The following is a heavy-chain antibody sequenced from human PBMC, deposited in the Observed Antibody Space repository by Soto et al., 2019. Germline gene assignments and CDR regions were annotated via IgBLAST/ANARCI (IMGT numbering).Heavy chain of an antibody. CDR3: TTYDYVRGNYRVRWAY. Sequence: EVQLVESGGGLVKPGGSLRVSGAASGFSISDSWMSWVRQAPGKGLEWVARIKSKPDGGTTDYAAPVTGRFTISRDDSKNTLSPQMNRMKTEDTALYSCTTYDYVRGNYRVRWAYWGLGTMVTVSS. J-gene: IGHJ4*02. V-gene: IGHV3-15*01. D-gene: IGHD3-16*02. CDR1: GFSISDSW. CDR2: IKSKPDGGTT.